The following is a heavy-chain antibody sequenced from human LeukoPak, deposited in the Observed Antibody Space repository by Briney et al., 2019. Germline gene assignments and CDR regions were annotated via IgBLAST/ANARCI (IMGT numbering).Heavy chain of an antibody. V-gene: IGHV3-30*02. Sequence: GGSLRLSCAASGFTFSYYGMHWVRQAPGKGLEWVAFIRYDGNDKFYAKSVKGRFTVTRDTSRNTLYLQMNSLRPEDTAVYFCAKDLMRDRWFGESWGQGTLVTVSS. CDR1: GFTFSYYG. D-gene: IGHD3-10*01. J-gene: IGHJ5*02. CDR2: IRYDGNDK. CDR3: AKDLMRDRWFGES.